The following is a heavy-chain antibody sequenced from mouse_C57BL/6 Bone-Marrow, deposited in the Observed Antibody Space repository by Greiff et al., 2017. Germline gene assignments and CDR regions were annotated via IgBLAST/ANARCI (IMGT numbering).Heavy chain of an antibody. D-gene: IGHD1-1*01. CDR3: ARRYYGSRPWFAY. CDR1: GYTFTDYY. J-gene: IGHJ3*01. V-gene: IGHV1-26*01. Sequence: EVQLQPSGPELVKPGASVKISCKASGYTFTDYYMNWVKQSHGKSLEWIGDINPNNGGTSYNQKFKGKATLTVDKSSSTAYMELRSLTSEDSAVYYCARRYYGSRPWFAYWGQGTLVTVSA. CDR2: INPNNGGT.